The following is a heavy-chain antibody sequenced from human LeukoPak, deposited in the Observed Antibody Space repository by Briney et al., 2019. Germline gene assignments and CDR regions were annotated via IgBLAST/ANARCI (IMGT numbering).Heavy chain of an antibody. CDR1: GGTFSSYA. D-gene: IGHD6-19*01. CDR2: IIPIFGTA. V-gene: IGHV1-69*05. Sequence: SVKVSCKASGGTFSSYAISWVRQAPGQGLEWMGRIIPIFGTANYAQKFQGRVTITTDESTSTAYMELSSLRSEDTAVYYCASPSSGWITDAFDIWGQGTMVTVSS. J-gene: IGHJ3*02. CDR3: ASPSSGWITDAFDI.